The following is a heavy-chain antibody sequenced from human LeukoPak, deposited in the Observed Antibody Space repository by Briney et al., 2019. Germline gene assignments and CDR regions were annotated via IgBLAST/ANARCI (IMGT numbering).Heavy chain of an antibody. J-gene: IGHJ4*02. D-gene: IGHD2-8*01. V-gene: IGHV4-59*08. CDR2: IYYSGST. CDR3: AGYCTNGVCSQ. CDR1: GGSISSYY. Sequence: SETLSLTCTVSGGSISSYYWSWIRQPPGKGLEWIGYIYYSGSTNYNPSLKSRVTISVDTSKNQFSLKLSSVTAADTAVYYCAGYCTNGVCSQWGQGTLVTVSS.